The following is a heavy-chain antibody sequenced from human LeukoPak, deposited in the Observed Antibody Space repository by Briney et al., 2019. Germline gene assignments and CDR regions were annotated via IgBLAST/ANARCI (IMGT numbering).Heavy chain of an antibody. CDR1: GGSVSSGTYY. CDR2: IYYSGST. V-gene: IGHV4-61*01. Sequence: PSETLSLTCTVSGGSVSSGTYYWGWIRQPPGKGLEWIGYIYYSGSTNYNPSLKSRVTISVDTSKNQCSLKLNSVTTADTAVYYCTRSTNLEAFDIWGQGTMVTVSS. CDR3: TRSTNLEAFDI. D-gene: IGHD2-8*01. J-gene: IGHJ3*02.